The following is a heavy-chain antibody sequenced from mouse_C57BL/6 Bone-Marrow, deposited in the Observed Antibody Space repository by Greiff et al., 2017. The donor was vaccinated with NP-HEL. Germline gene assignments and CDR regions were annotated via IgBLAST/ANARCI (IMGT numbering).Heavy chain of an antibody. D-gene: IGHD2-1*01. J-gene: IGHJ4*01. CDR1: GYAFSSYW. V-gene: IGHV1-80*01. CDR3: VGGCNYPYAMDY. Sequence: VQLQQSGAELVKPGASVKISCKASGYAFSSYWMNWVKQRPGKGLEWIGQIYPGDGDTNYNGKFKGKATLTADKSSSTAYMQLSSLTSEDSAVYFCVGGCNYPYAMDYWGQGTSVTVSS. CDR2: IYPGDGDT.